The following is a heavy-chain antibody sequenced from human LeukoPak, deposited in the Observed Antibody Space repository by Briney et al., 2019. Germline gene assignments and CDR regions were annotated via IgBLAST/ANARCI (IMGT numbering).Heavy chain of an antibody. D-gene: IGHD3-9*01. CDR3: ARDLPILTHQTAHAFDI. J-gene: IGHJ3*02. CDR2: IYYSGSI. V-gene: IGHV4-59*01. CDR1: GASISSYY. Sequence: SETLSLTCTVSGASISSYYWSWIRQPPGKGLEWLGFIYYSGSINYNPSLKSRVTISVDTSKNQFSLKLSSVTAADTAVYYCARDLPILTHQTAHAFDIWGQGTMVTVSS.